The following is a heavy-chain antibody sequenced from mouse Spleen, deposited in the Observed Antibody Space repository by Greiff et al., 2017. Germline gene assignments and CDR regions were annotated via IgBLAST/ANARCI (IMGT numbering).Heavy chain of an antibody. J-gene: IGHJ3*01. Sequence: EVKLVESGGGLVKLGGSLKLSCAASGFTFSSYAMSWVRQTPEKRLEWVATISSGGGNTYYPDSVKGRFTISRDNAKNTLYLQMSSLKSEDTAMYYCARPLIYHGYDGFAYWGQGTLVTVSA. CDR2: ISSGGGNT. CDR1: GFTFSSYA. CDR3: ARPLIYHGYDGFAY. V-gene: IGHV5-9*04. D-gene: IGHD2-2*01.